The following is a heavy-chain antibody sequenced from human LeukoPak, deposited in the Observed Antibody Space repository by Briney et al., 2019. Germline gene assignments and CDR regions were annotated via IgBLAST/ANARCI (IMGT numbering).Heavy chain of an antibody. D-gene: IGHD6-13*01. CDR3: ARDSDSYSSSWYDWFDP. CDR2: ISAYNGNT. Sequence: GASVKVSCKASGYTFTSYGISWVRQAPGQGLEWMGWISAYNGNTNYAQKLQGRVTMTTDTSTSTAYMELRSLRSDDTAVYYCARDSDSYSSSWYDWFDPWGQGTLVTVSS. CDR1: GYTFTSYG. J-gene: IGHJ5*02. V-gene: IGHV1-18*01.